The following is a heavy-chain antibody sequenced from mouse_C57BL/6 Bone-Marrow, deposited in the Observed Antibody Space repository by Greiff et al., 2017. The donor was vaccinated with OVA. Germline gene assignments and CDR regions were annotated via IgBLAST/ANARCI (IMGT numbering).Heavy chain of an antibody. V-gene: IGHV1-54*01. CDR1: GYAFTNYL. CDR2: INPGSGGT. J-gene: IGHJ4*01. CDR3: ARRDYDGRAMDY. D-gene: IGHD2-4*01. Sequence: QVQLQQSGAELVRPGTSVKVSCKASGYAFTNYLIEWVKQRPGQGLEWIGVINPGSGGTNYNEKFKGKATLTADKSSSTAYMQLSSLTSEDSAVYFCARRDYDGRAMDYWGQGTSVTVSS.